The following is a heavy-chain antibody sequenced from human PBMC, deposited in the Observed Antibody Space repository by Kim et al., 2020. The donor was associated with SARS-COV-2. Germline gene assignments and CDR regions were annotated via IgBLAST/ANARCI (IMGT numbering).Heavy chain of an antibody. Sequence: GGSLRLSCAASGFTFSNYAMSWVRQAPGKGLEWVSSISGSGTNTYYADSVKGRFTIPRDNSRNTLYLHMNSLRAEDTAVYYCAKGILAAGTVHYYYYGMDVWGQGTTVTVSS. J-gene: IGHJ6*02. D-gene: IGHD6-13*01. CDR2: ISGSGTNT. CDR3: AKGILAAGTVHYYYYGMDV. V-gene: IGHV3-23*01. CDR1: GFTFSNYA.